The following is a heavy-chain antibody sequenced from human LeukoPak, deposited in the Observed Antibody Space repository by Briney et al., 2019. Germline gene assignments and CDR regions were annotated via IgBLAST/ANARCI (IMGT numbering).Heavy chain of an antibody. Sequence: GESLKISCKGSGYSFTSYWIGLVRQMPGKGLEWIGGIYPGDSDTRYSPSFQGQVTISADKPISTAYLQWSSLKASDTAMYYCARTTSGSYYSAFDIWGQGTMVTVSS. CDR3: ARTTSGSYYSAFDI. CDR2: IYPGDSDT. V-gene: IGHV5-51*04. J-gene: IGHJ3*02. D-gene: IGHD1-26*01. CDR1: GYSFTSYW.